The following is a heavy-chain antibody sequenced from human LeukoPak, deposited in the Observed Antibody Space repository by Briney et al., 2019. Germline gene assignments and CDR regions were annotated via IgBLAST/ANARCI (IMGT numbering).Heavy chain of an antibody. Sequence: GGSLRLSCAASGFTSSDYYMSWIRQAPGKGLEWVSYISSSGSTIYYADSVKGRFTISRDNAKNSLYLQMNSLRAEDTAVYYCARVDSGYDSGYYYYYMDFWGEGTTVTVSS. D-gene: IGHD5-12*01. V-gene: IGHV3-11*01. J-gene: IGHJ6*03. CDR3: ARVDSGYDSGYYYYYMDF. CDR1: GFTSSDYY. CDR2: ISSSGSTI.